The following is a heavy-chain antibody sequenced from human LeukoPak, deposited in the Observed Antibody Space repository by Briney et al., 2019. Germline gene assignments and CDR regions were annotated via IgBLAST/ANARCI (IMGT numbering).Heavy chain of an antibody. CDR1: GFSFSDHY. CDR2: ISSGGTYT. J-gene: IGHJ4*02. V-gene: IGHV3-11*03. CDR3: ASGTDSYDSGGFFREPFFAY. Sequence: KPGGSLILSCAAAGFSFSDHYMSWGRQAPGKGLELISYISSGGTYTTYTDSVKGRFTVSRDSAKNPLYLQMNHLRAEDTAVYYCASGTDSYDSGGFFREPFFAYWGQGTLVTVSS. D-gene: IGHD3-22*01.